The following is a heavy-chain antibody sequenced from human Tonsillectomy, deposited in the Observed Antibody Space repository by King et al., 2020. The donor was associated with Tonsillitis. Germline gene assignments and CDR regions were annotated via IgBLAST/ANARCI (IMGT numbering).Heavy chain of an antibody. CDR1: GFTFSSYS. CDR2: ISSSSSYI. Sequence: VQLVESGGGLVKPGGSLRLSCAASGFTFSSYSMNWVRQAPGKGLEWVSSISSSSSYIYYADSVKGRFTISRDNAKNSLYLQMNSLRAEDTAVYYCERARGELRPYYFDYWGQGTLVTVSS. CDR3: ERARGELRPYYFDY. D-gene: IGHD1-26*01. V-gene: IGHV3-21*01. J-gene: IGHJ4*02.